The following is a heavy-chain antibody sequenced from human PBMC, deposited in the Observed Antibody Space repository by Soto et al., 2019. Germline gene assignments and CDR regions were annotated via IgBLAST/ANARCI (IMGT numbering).Heavy chain of an antibody. CDR2: ISSSGSTI. J-gene: IGHJ4*02. V-gene: IGHV3-11*01. CDR1: GFTFSDYY. D-gene: IGHD6-13*01. CDR3: ARPHLRIAAAGSVDY. Sequence: GGSLRLSCAASGFTFSDYYMSWIRQAPGKGLVWVSYISSSGSTIYYADSVKGRFTISRDNAKNSLYLQMNSLRAEDTAVYYCARPHLRIAAAGSVDYWGQGTLVTVSS.